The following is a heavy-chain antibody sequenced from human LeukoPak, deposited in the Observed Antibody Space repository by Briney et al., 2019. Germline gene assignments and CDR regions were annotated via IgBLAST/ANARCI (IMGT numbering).Heavy chain of an antibody. V-gene: IGHV4-39*07. Sequence: SETLSLTCTVSGGSISSNSYYWGWIRQPPGKGLEWIGSMYYSGSTYYNPSLKSRVTISGDTSKNQFSLKLGSVTAADTAVYYCARASGYYYGDFDYWGQGTRVTVSS. D-gene: IGHD3-22*01. CDR2: MYYSGST. CDR3: ARASGYYYGDFDY. CDR1: GGSISSNSYY. J-gene: IGHJ4*02.